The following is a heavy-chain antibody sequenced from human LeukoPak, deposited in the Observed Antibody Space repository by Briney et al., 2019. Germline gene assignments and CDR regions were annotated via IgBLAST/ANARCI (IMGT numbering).Heavy chain of an antibody. D-gene: IGHD2-15*01. V-gene: IGHV3-23*01. CDR1: GFTFSSSA. CDR2: ISNNGGYT. J-gene: IGHJ4*02. CDR3: ATQLGYCSDGSCYFPY. Sequence: GGSLRLSCAASGFTFSSSAMSWVRQAPGEGLEWVSAISNNGGYTYYADSVQGRFTISRDNSKSTLCLQMNSLRAEDTAVYYCATQLGYCSDGSCYFPYWGQGTLVTVSS.